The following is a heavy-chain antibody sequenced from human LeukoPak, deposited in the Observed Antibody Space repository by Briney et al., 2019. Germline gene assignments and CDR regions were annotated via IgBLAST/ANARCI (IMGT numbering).Heavy chain of an antibody. CDR2: IWYDGSNK. V-gene: IGHV3-33*03. Sequence: GGSLRLSCTASGFTFSSYGMHWVRQAPGKGLEWAAVIWYDGSNKYYADSVRGRFTISRDNAKNSLYLQMNSLRAEDTALYYCVSAYGGLLDYWGQGTLVTVSS. J-gene: IGHJ4*02. D-gene: IGHD3-16*01. CDR3: VSAYGGLLDY. CDR1: GFTFSSYG.